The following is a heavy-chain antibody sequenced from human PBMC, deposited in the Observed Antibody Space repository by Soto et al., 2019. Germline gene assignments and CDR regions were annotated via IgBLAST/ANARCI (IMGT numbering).Heavy chain of an antibody. V-gene: IGHV3-9*01. CDR3: AKGGEA. J-gene: IGHJ4*02. CDR1: GFTFDDYA. CDR2: IRWDSSHL. Sequence: EVQLVESGGGLVQPGRSLRLSCAASGFTFDDYAMHWVRQAPGKGLEWVSGIRWDSSHLGYGEPVKGRFTISKDNAKNSLYLQMNSLRAEDTALYYCAKGGEAWGQGTLVTVSS.